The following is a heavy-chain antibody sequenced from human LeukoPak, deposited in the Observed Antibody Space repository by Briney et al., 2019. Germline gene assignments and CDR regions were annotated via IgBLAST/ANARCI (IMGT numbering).Heavy chain of an antibody. CDR3: ARVLNYDYVWGSYRV. D-gene: IGHD3-16*02. J-gene: IGHJ4*02. Sequence: GASVKVSCKASGYTFTGYYMHWVRQAPGQGLEWMGWINPNSGGTNYAQKFQGRVTMTRDTSISTAYMELSRLRSDDTAVYYCARVLNYDYVWGSYRVWGQGTLVTVSS. CDR1: GYTFTGYY. CDR2: INPNSGGT. V-gene: IGHV1-2*02.